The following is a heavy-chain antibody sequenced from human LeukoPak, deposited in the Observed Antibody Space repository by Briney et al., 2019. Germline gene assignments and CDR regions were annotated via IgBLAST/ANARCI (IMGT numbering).Heavy chain of an antibody. J-gene: IGHJ4*02. Sequence: GGALRLSCAASGFTFSIYWMSWGRQAPGKGREWVANINQDGSETFYVDAVKGRFTISRDNAKNSLFLQMNSPRGEDTAVYYCARNKAKSTTTLGYWGQGTLVIVSS. CDR2: INQDGSET. V-gene: IGHV3-7*01. D-gene: IGHD4-11*01. CDR3: ARNKAKSTTTLGY. CDR1: GFTFSIYW.